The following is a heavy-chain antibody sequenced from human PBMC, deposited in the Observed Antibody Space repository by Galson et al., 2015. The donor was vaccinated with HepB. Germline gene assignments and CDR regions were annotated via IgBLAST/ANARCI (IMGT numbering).Heavy chain of an antibody. CDR2: ISSSSSYT. V-gene: IGHV3-11*05. CDR3: ARVLGERGFDY. D-gene: IGHD3-10*01. J-gene: IGHJ4*02. CDR1: GFTFSDYY. Sequence: SLRLSCAASGFTFSDYYMSWIRQAPGKGLEWVSYISSSSSYTNYADSVKGRFTISRDNAKNSLYLQMNSLRAEDTAVYYCARVLGERGFDYWGQGTLVTVSS.